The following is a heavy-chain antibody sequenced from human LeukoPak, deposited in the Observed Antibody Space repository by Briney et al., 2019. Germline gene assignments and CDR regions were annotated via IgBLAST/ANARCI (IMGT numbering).Heavy chain of an antibody. D-gene: IGHD6-6*01. Sequence: GESLKISCKGSGYTFTGYYMHWVRQAPGQGLEWMGWINPNSGGTNYAQKFQGRVTMTRDTSISTAYMELSRLRSDDTAVYYCARALWQLVYFDYWGQGTLVTVSS. V-gene: IGHV1-2*02. J-gene: IGHJ4*02. CDR3: ARALWQLVYFDY. CDR1: GYTFTGYY. CDR2: INPNSGGT.